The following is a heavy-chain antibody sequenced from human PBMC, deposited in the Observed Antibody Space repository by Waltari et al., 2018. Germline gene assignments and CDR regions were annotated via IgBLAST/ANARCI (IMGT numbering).Heavy chain of an antibody. D-gene: IGHD6-19*01. Sequence: QVQLVESGGGLVKPGGSLRRSCAASGFPFSDYYMSWIRQAPGKGLECVSYISSSGGTIYYADSVKGRFTISRDNAKNSLYLQMNSLRAEDTALYYCARFKIVVAGTFPDYWGQGTLVTVSS. CDR1: GFPFSDYY. V-gene: IGHV3-11*01. CDR3: ARFKIVVAGTFPDY. CDR2: ISSSGGTI. J-gene: IGHJ4*02.